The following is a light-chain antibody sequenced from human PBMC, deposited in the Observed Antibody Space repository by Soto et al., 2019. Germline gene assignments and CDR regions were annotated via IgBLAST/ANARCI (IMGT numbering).Light chain of an antibody. J-gene: IGKJ3*01. CDR3: QQYNSYSPT. CDR1: QSVSSN. Sequence: EIVMTQSPATLSVSPGERATLSCRASQSVSSNLAWFQQKPGQAPRLLIYGAFKRATGIPARFSGSGSGTEFTLTISGLQPGDSATYCWQQYNSYSPTFGRGTKVDIK. V-gene: IGKV3-15*01. CDR2: GAF.